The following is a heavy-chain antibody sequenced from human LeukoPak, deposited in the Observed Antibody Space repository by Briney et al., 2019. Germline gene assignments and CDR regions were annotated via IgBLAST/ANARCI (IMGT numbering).Heavy chain of an antibody. Sequence: ASVKVSCKASGYTFTSNGITWVRQAPGQGLEWVGWISCNNGDTRYAQKFQGRVTVTTDTSTSTVYMELRSLRSDDTAVYYCARDTTSIRYCSGGSCYLFDYWGQGTLVTVSS. CDR1: GYTFTSNG. D-gene: IGHD2-15*01. J-gene: IGHJ4*02. CDR2: ISCNNGDT. CDR3: ARDTTSIRYCSGGSCYLFDY. V-gene: IGHV1-18*01.